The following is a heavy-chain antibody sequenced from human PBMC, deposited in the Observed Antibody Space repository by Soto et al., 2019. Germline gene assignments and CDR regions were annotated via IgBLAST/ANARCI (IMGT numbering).Heavy chain of an antibody. J-gene: IGHJ4*02. V-gene: IGHV3-23*01. CDR2: TGGDGGTT. Sequence: ESGGGLVQPGGSLRLSCAASGFTFSSYSMSWVRQAPGKGLEWVSGFSTGGDGGTTYYADSVKGRFTTSRDNSKNTLFLQMNSLRAEDTAIYYCAKKVNSGPGSQFFDYWGQGTLVTVSS. D-gene: IGHD3-10*01. CDR3: AKKVNSGPGSQFFDY. CDR1: GFTFSSYS.